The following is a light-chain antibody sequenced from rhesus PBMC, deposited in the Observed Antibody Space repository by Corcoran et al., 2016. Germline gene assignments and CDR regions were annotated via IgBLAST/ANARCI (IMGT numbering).Light chain of an antibody. V-gene: IGKV1-33*01. CDR1: QAISNA. J-gene: IGKJ4*01. CDR3: QQRNSYPLT. Sequence: DIHMTQSPPSLSASVGDKVTITCLASQAISNALAWYQQKLGKPLNLWIYAASTLQSGVPSRLGGSGAGKDFTLTINSLQPEDFAVYCCQQRNSYPLTFGGGTKVEIK. CDR2: AAS.